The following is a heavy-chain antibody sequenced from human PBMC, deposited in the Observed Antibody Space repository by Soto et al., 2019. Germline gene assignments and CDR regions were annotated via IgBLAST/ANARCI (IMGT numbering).Heavy chain of an antibody. Sequence: GGSLRLSCAASGFTFSSYGMHWVRQAPGKGLEWVAVIGYDGSNKYYADSVKGRFTISRDNSKNTLYLQMNSLRAEDTAVYYCARDVTLKYYYYGMDVWGQGTTVTVSS. J-gene: IGHJ6*02. V-gene: IGHV3-33*01. CDR3: ARDVTLKYYYYGMDV. CDR2: IGYDGSNK. CDR1: GFTFSSYG.